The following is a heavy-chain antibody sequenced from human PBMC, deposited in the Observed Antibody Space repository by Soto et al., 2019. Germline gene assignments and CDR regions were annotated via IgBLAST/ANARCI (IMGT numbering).Heavy chain of an antibody. Sequence: QVQLQESGPGLVKPSETLSLTCTVSGGSISNYYWSWIRQPPGKGLEWVGYIYYRGSTNFNPSLKSRVNISVDRSKNQLTLKLNSVTAADTAVYYCARYFRGFDYWGQGTLVTVSS. CDR1: GGSISNYY. V-gene: IGHV4-59*08. CDR2: IYYRGST. J-gene: IGHJ4*02. CDR3: ARYFRGFDY.